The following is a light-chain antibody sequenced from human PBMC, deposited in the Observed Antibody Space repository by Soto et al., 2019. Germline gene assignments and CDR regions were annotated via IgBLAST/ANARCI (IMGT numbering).Light chain of an antibody. Sequence: QSVLTQPASVSGSPGQSITISCSGTRRDVGAYNLVSWYQQHPGKAPQLLIYEVRNRPSGISSRFSGSKSGNTAYLTISRLLPEDEADYYCSAYTSSSTLVFGGGTKLTVL. CDR3: SAYTSSSTLV. J-gene: IGLJ2*01. V-gene: IGLV2-14*01. CDR1: RRDVGAYNL. CDR2: EVR.